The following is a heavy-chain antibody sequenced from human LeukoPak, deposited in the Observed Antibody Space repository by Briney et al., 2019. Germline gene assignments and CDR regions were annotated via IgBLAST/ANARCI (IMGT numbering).Heavy chain of an antibody. Sequence: GGSLRLSCAASGFTFSDYAMSWVRQVPGKGLEWVAGITGSGGSTDCGDSVKGRFTISRDNSKNTLYLQMNSLRAEDTAIYYCVKGEFWYYYMDVWGKGTTVTVSS. D-gene: IGHD3-10*01. CDR2: ITGSGGST. J-gene: IGHJ6*03. CDR1: GFTFSDYA. V-gene: IGHV3-23*01. CDR3: VKGEFWYYYMDV.